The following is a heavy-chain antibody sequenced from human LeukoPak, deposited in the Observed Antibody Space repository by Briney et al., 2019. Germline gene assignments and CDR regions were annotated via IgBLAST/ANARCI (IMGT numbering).Heavy chain of an antibody. J-gene: IGHJ4*02. V-gene: IGHV3-21*01. Sequence: GGSLTLSCAASGFTFSSYSMNWVRQAPGKGLEWVSSISSSSSYIYYADSVKGRFTISRDNAKNSLYLRMNSLRAEDTAVYYCARASRWFGPHYWGQGTLVTVSS. CDR1: GFTFSSYS. CDR2: ISSSSSYI. CDR3: ARASRWFGPHY. D-gene: IGHD3-10*01.